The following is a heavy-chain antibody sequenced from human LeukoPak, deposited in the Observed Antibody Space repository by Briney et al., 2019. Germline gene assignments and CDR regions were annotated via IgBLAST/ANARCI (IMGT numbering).Heavy chain of an antibody. CDR2: IYSGGST. CDR3: ARSYGDYAGINWFDP. CDR1: GFTVSSNY. Sequence: PGGSLRLSCAASGFTVSSNYMSWVRQAPGKGLEWASVIYSGGSTYYADSVKGRFTISRDNSKNTLYLQMNSLRAEDTAVYYCARSYGDYAGINWFDPWGQGTLVTVSS. V-gene: IGHV3-53*01. J-gene: IGHJ5*02. D-gene: IGHD4-17*01.